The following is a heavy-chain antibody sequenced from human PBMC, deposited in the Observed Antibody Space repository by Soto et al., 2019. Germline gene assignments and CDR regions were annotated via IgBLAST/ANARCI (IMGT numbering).Heavy chain of an antibody. Sequence: GGALGLCCSASGFPFSSYSMNWVRQAPGKGLEWVSSISSSSSYIYYADSVKGRFTISRDNAKNSLYLQMNSLRAEDTAVYYCARGPGSSWLRPFDYWGQGTLVTGS. V-gene: IGHV3-21*01. J-gene: IGHJ4*02. CDR2: ISSSSSYI. D-gene: IGHD6-13*01. CDR1: GFPFSSYS. CDR3: ARGPGSSWLRPFDY.